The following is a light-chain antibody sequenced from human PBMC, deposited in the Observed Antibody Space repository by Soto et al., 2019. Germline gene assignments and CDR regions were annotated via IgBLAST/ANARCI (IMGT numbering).Light chain of an antibody. Sequence: QSALTQPGSVSGSPGQSITISCTGTSSNVGSYNLVSWYQQHPGKAPKLMIYEVTKRPSGVSNRFSGSKSGNTASLPISGLQAEDEADYYCCSYTGSSTYVFGTGTKVTVL. J-gene: IGLJ1*01. V-gene: IGLV2-23*02. CDR1: SSNVGSYNL. CDR3: CSYTGSSTYV. CDR2: EVT.